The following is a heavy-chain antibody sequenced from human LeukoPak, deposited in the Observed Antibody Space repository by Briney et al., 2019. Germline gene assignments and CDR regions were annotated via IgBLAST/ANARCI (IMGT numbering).Heavy chain of an antibody. CDR3: ARDRKHSVGFDP. V-gene: IGHV4-30-4*01. D-gene: IGHD2-15*01. J-gene: IGHJ5*02. Sequence: PSQTLSLTCTVSGGSISSGDYYWSWIRQPPGKGLERIGYIYYSGSTYYNPSLKSRVTISVDTSKKQFSLKLSSVTAADTAVYYCARDRKHSVGFDPWGQGTLVTVSS. CDR1: GGSISSGDYY. CDR2: IYYSGST.